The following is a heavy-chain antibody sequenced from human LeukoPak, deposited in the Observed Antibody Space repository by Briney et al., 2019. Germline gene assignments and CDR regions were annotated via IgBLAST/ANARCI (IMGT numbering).Heavy chain of an antibody. CDR2: INAGNDNT. Sequence: ASVKVSCKASGYTFTAYTIHWVRQAPGQRLEWMGWINAGNDNTKYSQKFQGRVTLTRDKSANTAYMELSSLRSEDTAVYYCAREGWRGNWNYVDCWGQGTLVTVSS. V-gene: IGHV1-3*01. J-gene: IGHJ4*02. D-gene: IGHD1-20*01. CDR1: GYTFTAYT. CDR3: AREGWRGNWNYVDC.